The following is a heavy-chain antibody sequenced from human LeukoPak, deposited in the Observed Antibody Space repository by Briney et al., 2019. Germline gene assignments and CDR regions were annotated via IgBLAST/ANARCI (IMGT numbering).Heavy chain of an antibody. CDR2: FDPEDGET. J-gene: IGHJ5*02. Sequence: ASVKVSCKVSGYILTDLSMHWVRQAPGKGLEWRGSFDPEDGETIYAQKFQGRVTMTEDTSTDTAYMELGSLTSEDTAVYYCTTGCAPPLQYSGGCDGWFDPWGQGTPVSVSS. CDR3: TTGCAPPLQYSGGCDGWFDP. D-gene: IGHD6-19*01. CDR1: GYILTDLS. V-gene: IGHV1-24*01.